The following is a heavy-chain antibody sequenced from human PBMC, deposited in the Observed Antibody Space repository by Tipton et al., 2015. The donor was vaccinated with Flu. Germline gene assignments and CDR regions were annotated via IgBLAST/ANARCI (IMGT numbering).Heavy chain of an antibody. V-gene: IGHV4-34*01. CDR2: INHSGST. Sequence: TLSLTCAVYGGSFSGYYWSWIRQPPGKGLEWIGEINHSGSTNYNPSLKSRVTISVDTSKNQFSLKLSSVTAADTAVYYCARSLGVVVAVAFDIWGPRDNDHRLF. CDR3: ARSLGVVVAVAFDI. CDR1: GGSFSGYY. D-gene: IGHD2-15*01. J-gene: IGHJ3*02.